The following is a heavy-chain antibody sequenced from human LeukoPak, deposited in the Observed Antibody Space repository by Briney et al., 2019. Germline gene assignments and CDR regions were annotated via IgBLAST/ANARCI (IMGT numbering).Heavy chain of an antibody. J-gene: IGHJ4*02. D-gene: IGHD1-14*01. CDR2: ISYDGSNK. V-gene: IGHV3-30*04. CDR1: GFTFSSYA. Sequence: SGGSLRLSCAASGFTFSSYAMHWVRQAPGKGLEWVAVISYDGSNKYYADSVKGRFTISRDNSKNTLYLQMNSLRAEDTAVYYCARDPGPYYFDYWGQGTLATVSS. CDR3: ARDPGPYYFDY.